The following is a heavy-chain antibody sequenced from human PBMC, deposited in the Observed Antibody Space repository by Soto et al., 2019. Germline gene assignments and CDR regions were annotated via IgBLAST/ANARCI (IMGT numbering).Heavy chain of an antibody. D-gene: IGHD2-15*01. CDR2: ISGNGGTT. Sequence: GGSLRLSCEASGFTFSSYAMHWVRQAPGEGLEYVSAISGNGGTTYYANSVRGRFIISRDNSKNTLYLQMGRLRAEDTAVYYCARDWNEVVVAASVGYYYGMDVWGQGTTVTVSS. V-gene: IGHV3-64*01. J-gene: IGHJ6*02. CDR3: ARDWNEVVVAASVGYYYGMDV. CDR1: GFTFSSYA.